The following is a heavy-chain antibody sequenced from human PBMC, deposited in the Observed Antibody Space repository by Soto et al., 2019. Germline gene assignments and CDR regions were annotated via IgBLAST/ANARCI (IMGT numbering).Heavy chain of an antibody. J-gene: IGHJ5*02. Sequence: SETLSLTCTVSGGSISSSTYYWDWIRQPPGKGLEWIGAMYYTGNKNYNPSLESRVTMSVDTSKNQFSLKLSSVTPTDTAVYYCARRSSSSFGSLFAPWGRGTLAPVS. D-gene: IGHD3-16*01. CDR3: ARRSSSSFGSLFAP. V-gene: IGHV4-39*01. CDR2: MYYTGNK. CDR1: GGSISSSTYY.